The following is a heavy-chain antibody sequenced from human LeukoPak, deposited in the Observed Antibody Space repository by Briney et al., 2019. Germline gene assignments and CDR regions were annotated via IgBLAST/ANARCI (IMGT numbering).Heavy chain of an antibody. CDR2: INSSSSYI. CDR1: GFTFSSYS. J-gene: IGHJ4*02. D-gene: IGHD3-16*01. Sequence: GGSLRLSCAASGFTFSSYSMNWVRQAPGKGLEWVSSINSSSSYIYYADSVKGRFTISRDNAKNSLYLQMNSLRAEDTAVYYCARDFMGVSTAWGQGTLVTVSS. CDR3: ARDFMGVSTA. V-gene: IGHV3-21*01.